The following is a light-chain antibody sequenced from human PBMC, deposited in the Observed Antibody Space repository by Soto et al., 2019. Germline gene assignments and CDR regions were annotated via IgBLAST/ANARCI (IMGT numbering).Light chain of an antibody. J-gene: IGKJ1*01. Sequence: DIQMTQSPSSVSASVGDRVTMTCRASQGINSWLAWYQQKPGKAPKLLIYAASNLQYGVPSRFSGGGSGTAFTLTISSLQPEDFATYYCQQANSFPWTCRQGTKVEIK. CDR1: QGINSW. CDR3: QQANSFPWT. CDR2: AAS. V-gene: IGKV1-12*01.